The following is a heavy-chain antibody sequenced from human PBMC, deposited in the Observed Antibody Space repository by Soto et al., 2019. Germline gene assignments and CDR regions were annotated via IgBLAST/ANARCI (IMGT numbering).Heavy chain of an antibody. V-gene: IGHV1-18*01. CDR1: GYTFSIYG. CDR3: ARDLDGSGSYYTDY. D-gene: IGHD3-10*01. J-gene: IGHJ4*02. CDR2: ISPYNGNT. Sequence: PSVKVSCKASGYTFSIYGINWVRQAPGQGLEWMGWISPYNGNTKYAQNLQGRVTMTTDTSTSTAYMELRSLRSDDTAVYYCARDLDGSGSYYTDYWGQGTLVTVSS.